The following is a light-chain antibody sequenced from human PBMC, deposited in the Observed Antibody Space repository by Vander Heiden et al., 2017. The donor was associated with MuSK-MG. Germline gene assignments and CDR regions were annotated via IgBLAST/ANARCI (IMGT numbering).Light chain of an antibody. J-gene: IGKJ1*01. Sequence: DIQMTQSPSTLSASVGDRVTITCRASQSISSWLAWYQQKPGKAPKLLIYKASSLESGVPSRFSGSRSGTEFTLTISSLHPDDFATYYCLQDNSYLATFGQGTKVEIK. CDR1: QSISSW. CDR3: LQDNSYLAT. CDR2: KAS. V-gene: IGKV1-5*03.